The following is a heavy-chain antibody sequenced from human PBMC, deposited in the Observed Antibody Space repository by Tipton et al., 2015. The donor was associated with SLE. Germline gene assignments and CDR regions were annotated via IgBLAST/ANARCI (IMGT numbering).Heavy chain of an antibody. V-gene: IGHV3-48*03. CDR1: GFTFSSYE. CDR3: ARDLPSSSSRSFDY. CDR2: ISSSGSTI. D-gene: IGHD2-2*01. Sequence: SLRLSCAASGFTFSSYEMNWVRQAPGKGLEWVSYISSSGSTIYYADAVKGRFTISRENAKNTLYLQMNSLRAEDTAVYYCARDLPSSSSRSFDYGGQGTLVTVSS. J-gene: IGHJ4*02.